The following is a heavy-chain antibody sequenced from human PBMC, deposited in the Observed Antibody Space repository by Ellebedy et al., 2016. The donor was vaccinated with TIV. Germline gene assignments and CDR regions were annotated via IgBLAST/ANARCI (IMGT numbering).Heavy chain of an antibody. D-gene: IGHD6-19*01. V-gene: IGHV3-64D*06. J-gene: IGHJ4*02. CDR1: GITVSSAV. CDR3: VKAIRVAAPFDY. CDR2: ISSNGGST. Sequence: GESLKISCAASGITVSSAVWNWVRQAPGKGLEYVSAISSNGGSTYYADSVKGRFTISRDNSKNTLYLQMSSLRAEDTAVYYCVKAIRVAAPFDYWGQGTLVTVSS.